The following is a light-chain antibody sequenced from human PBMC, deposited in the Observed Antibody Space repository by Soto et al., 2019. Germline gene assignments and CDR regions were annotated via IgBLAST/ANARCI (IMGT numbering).Light chain of an antibody. CDR2: SAS. J-gene: IGKJ2*01. CDR1: QAINTY. CDR3: QQSSSNPHT. V-gene: IGKV1-39*01. Sequence: DIQMTQSPSSLSASLGDRVTITCRASQAINTYLHWFQQRPGGAPKLLIYSASILQTGVTPRCSASGSGTHFTLTISNLQAEDFATYYGQQSSSNPHTFGQGTSVEIK.